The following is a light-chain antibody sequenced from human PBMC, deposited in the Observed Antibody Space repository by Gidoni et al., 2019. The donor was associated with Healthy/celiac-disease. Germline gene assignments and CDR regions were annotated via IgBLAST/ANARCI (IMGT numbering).Light chain of an antibody. CDR2: GAS. Sequence: DIVMTQSPATLSASPGETATLSCRASRSVSSNLAWNQQKPGPAPRLLIYGASTRATGIPARFSGSGSGTEFTLTISSLQSEDFAVYYCQQYNNWLGAFGQGTKVEIK. CDR1: RSVSSN. CDR3: QQYNNWLGA. V-gene: IGKV3-15*01. J-gene: IGKJ1*01.